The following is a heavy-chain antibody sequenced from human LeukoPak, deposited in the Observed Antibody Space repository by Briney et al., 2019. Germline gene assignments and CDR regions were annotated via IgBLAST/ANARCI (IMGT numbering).Heavy chain of an antibody. D-gene: IGHD6-6*01. CDR3: AREHSSSSGKVFDY. Sequence: EAAVKVSCKSAGYTFPGYYMHWVRQAPGQGLEWMGWINPNSGGTNYAQKFQGRVTMPRDTSISTAYMELSRLRSDHTAVYYCAREHSSSSGKVFDYWGQGTLVTVSS. J-gene: IGHJ4*02. CDR2: INPNSGGT. CDR1: GYTFPGYY. V-gene: IGHV1-2*02.